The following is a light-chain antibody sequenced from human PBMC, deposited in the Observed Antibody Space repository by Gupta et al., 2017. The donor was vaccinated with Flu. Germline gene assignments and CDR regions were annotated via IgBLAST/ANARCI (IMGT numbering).Light chain of an antibody. CDR2: SNH. CDR1: RSNIGSNT. V-gene: IGLV1-44*01. CDR3: AAFDDSLNGPL. Sequence: QSVLTQPPSASGTPGQTATISRSGSRSNIGSNTVHWYQQLPGTAPKLLIYSNHQRPSGFPVRFSGSKSGTSASLAISGLQSEDEADYYCAAFDDSLNGPLFGGGTKLTVL. J-gene: IGLJ3*02.